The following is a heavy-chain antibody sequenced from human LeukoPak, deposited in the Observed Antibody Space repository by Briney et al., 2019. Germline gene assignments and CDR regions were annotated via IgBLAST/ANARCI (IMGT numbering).Heavy chain of an antibody. D-gene: IGHD3-16*01. CDR2: IKGTGLTT. V-gene: IGHV3-11*04. CDR1: GFIFSDYY. J-gene: IGHJ6*03. Sequence: PGGSLRLSCEASGFIFSDYYMAWIRQAPGKGLKWISTIKGTGLTTYYADSLKGRVTISRDNDKNSLFLQMSSLRADDTAIYYCARAGELRYMDVWGKGTAVTVSS. CDR3: ARAGELRYMDV.